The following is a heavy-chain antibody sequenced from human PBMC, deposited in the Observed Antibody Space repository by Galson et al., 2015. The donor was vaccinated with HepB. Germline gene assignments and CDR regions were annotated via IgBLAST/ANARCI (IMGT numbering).Heavy chain of an antibody. D-gene: IGHD2/OR15-2a*01. Sequence: SLRLSCAASGFSFSNYWMTWVRQAPGKGLEWVASIRHDGGDTYYVDSVEGRFTVSRDNAKGSLYLQMNSLRAEDTAIYYCARDSGEEYFDYWGQGTLVTVSS. CDR3: ARDSGEEYFDY. CDR2: IRHDGGDT. CDR1: GFSFSNYW. V-gene: IGHV3-7*03. J-gene: IGHJ4*02.